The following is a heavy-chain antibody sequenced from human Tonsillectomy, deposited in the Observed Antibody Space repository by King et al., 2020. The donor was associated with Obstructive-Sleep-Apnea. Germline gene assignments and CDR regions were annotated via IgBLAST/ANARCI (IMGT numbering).Heavy chain of an antibody. CDR1: GFMFDDYT. CDR2: ISGDGGST. J-gene: IGHJ6*02. V-gene: IGHV3-43*01. CDR3: AKTFISGSLYYHYYGMDV. Sequence: VQLVESGGVVVQPGGSLRLSCAASGFMFDDYTMHWVRQPPGKGLEWVSLISGDGGSTYYADSVKGRFTISRDNSKNSLYLQMNSLRIEDTALYYCAKTFISGSLYYHYYGMDVWGLGTTVTVSS. D-gene: IGHD3-10*01.